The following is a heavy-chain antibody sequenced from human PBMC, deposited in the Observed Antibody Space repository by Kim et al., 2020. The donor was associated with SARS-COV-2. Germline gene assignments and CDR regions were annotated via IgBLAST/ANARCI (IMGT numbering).Heavy chain of an antibody. D-gene: IGHD6-19*01. Sequence: GKSLRLSCAASGFSFSDYGMHWVRQAPGKGLEWVAVISYDGSNKFYVDSVKGRFTVSRDNSKNTLSLQMNSLRAEDTDVYYCARDHSPYNSGWYSGLVYYYYYGMDVWGLGTTVIVSS. J-gene: IGHJ6*02. CDR1: GFSFSDYG. V-gene: IGHV3-33*05. CDR2: ISYDGSNK. CDR3: ARDHSPYNSGWYSGLVYYYYYGMDV.